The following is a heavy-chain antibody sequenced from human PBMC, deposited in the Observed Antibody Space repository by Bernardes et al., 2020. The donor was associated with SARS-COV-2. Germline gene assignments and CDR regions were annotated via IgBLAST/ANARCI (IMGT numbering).Heavy chain of an antibody. J-gene: IGHJ4*01. CDR1: GFSFSTYW. CDR2: INSGGSGI. CDR3: ATAGFYRLDN. D-gene: IGHD3-16*02. V-gene: IGHV3-74*03. Sequence: GGSLRLSCAASGFSFSTYWMHWVRQLPGEGLQWVSRINSGGSGITYADSVKGRFTISRDNAKNTLYLQLNSVRADDTAVYYCATAGFYRLDNWGQGTLVTVSS.